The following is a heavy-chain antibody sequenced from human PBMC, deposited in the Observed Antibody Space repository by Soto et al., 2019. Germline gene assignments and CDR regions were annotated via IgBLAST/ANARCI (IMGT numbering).Heavy chain of an antibody. CDR1: GGSINSNAYY. J-gene: IGHJ4*02. V-gene: IGHV4-30-4*01. D-gene: IGHD5-12*01. Sequence: SETLSLTCTVSGGSINSNAYYWSWIRQPPGKGLDWLGYIHNSGSSHYRPSLKSRLNISLDTSKNQFSLTVRSVTPADTAAYSCARLRDGYNSFDYWGLGILGTVSS. CDR2: IHNSGSS. CDR3: ARLRDGYNSFDY.